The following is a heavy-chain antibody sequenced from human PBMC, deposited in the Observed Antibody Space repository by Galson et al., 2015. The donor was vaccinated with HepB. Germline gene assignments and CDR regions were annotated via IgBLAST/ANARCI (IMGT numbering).Heavy chain of an antibody. Sequence: CAISGDSVSTNSAAWNWIRQSPSRGLEWLGRTSYRAKWDNDYAPSVKGRITFKPDTSKNQFSLELKSVSPEDTAVYYCAREALNWNNVAFNYYGLDVWGQGTTVIVPS. V-gene: IGHV6-1*01. D-gene: IGHD1/OR15-1a*01. CDR1: GDSVSTNSAA. CDR3: AREALNWNNVAFNYYGLDV. J-gene: IGHJ6*02. CDR2: TSYRAKWDN.